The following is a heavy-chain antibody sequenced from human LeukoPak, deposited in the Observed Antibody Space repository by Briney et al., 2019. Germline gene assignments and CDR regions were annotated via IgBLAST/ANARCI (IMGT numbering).Heavy chain of an antibody. D-gene: IGHD2-15*01. CDR3: AREIPVYCSGGSCYL. CDR2: INPNSGGT. J-gene: IGHJ4*02. Sequence: ASVKVSCKASGYTFTGYYMHRVRQAPGQGLEWMGWINPNSGGTNYAQKFQGRVTMTRDTSISTAYMELSRLRSDDTAVYYCAREIPVYCSGGSCYLWGQGTLVTVSS. CDR1: GYTFTGYY. V-gene: IGHV1-2*02.